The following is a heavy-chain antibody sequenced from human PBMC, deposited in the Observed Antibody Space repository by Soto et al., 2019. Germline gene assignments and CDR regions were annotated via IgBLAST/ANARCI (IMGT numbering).Heavy chain of an antibody. V-gene: IGHV4-30-4*01. CDR3: ATMGTPATGLYFFDY. Sequence: QVQLQESDPGLVKPSQTLSLTCTVSGGSISSGNYYWSWIRQPPGKGLEWIGFISYSGSTYYSTSLKSRVTISVDTSKSQFSLNLSFVTAADTSVYYCATMGTPATGLYFFDYWGQGSLVTVSS. D-gene: IGHD2-15*01. CDR1: GGSISSGNYY. J-gene: IGHJ4*02. CDR2: ISYSGST.